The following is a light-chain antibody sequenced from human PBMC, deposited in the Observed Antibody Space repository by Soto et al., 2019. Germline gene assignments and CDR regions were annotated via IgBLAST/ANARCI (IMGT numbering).Light chain of an antibody. CDR1: QYLRND. CDR3: RRDSSFPLP. Sequence: AIQMTQSPSSLSASVVDRVTITCRASQYLRNDLVWYQQKPGKAPKLLIYAASSLQSGVPSRFSGRGSGTDLTLASSRLQSQDFGAYFCRRDSSFPLPFGGRTKVRLK. J-gene: IGKJ4*01. CDR2: AAS. V-gene: IGKV1-6*01.